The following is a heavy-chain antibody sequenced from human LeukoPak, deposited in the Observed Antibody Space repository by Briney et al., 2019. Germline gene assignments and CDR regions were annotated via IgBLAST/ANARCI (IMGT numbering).Heavy chain of an antibody. CDR3: AKDPQKQLVRGSYFDY. J-gene: IGHJ4*02. Sequence: PGGSLRLSCAASGFTFSSYAMTWVRQAPGKGLEWVSAISGSGGSTYYADSVKGRFTISRDNSKNTLYLQMNSLRAEDTAVYYCAKDPQKQLVRGSYFDYWGQGTLVTVSS. CDR2: ISGSGGST. CDR1: GFTFSSYA. D-gene: IGHD6-6*01. V-gene: IGHV3-23*01.